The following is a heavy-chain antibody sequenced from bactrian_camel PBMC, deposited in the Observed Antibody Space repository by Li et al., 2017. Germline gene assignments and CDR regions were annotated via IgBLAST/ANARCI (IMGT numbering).Heavy chain of an antibody. Sequence: VQLVESGGDLLQPGGSLRLSCAASGFTFGKSSTSWVRQTPGKGLEWISTVDSGGRSTYYADSVKGRFAISRDNAKNTAYLEIQSLKSEDTALYYCATRATRMTSVDPGYAYWGQGTQVTVS. CDR2: VDSGGRST. D-gene: IGHD3*01. V-gene: IGHV3S40*01. CDR3: ATRATRMTSVDPGYAY. CDR1: GFTFGKSS. J-gene: IGHJ4*01.